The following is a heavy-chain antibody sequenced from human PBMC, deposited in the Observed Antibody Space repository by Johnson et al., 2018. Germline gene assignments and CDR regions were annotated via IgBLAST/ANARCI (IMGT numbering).Heavy chain of an antibody. Sequence: VQLVETGGVVVQPGGSLRLSCAASGFTFDDYTMHWVRQAPGKGLEWVSLISWDGGSTYYADSVKGRFTISRDTSKNSLYLQMNSLRTEDIALYYCAKDMPPLGSCICTSCYGAFAIWGQGTMVTVSS. J-gene: IGHJ3*02. D-gene: IGHD2-2*01. CDR3: AKDMPPLGSCICTSCYGAFAI. CDR2: ISWDGGST. V-gene: IGHV3-43*01. CDR1: GFTFDDYT.